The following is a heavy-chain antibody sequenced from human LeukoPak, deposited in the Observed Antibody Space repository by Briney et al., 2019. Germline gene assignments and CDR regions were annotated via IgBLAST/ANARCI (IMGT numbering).Heavy chain of an antibody. CDR2: ISSTGSTI. Sequence: PGGSLRLSWAASGXAFNFYAMSWVRQAPGKGLEWVLYISSTGSTIYYADSVKGRFTISRDNAKNSLYLQMNNLRAEDTAVYYCARGMTGSYFGYFDYWGQGTLVTVSS. CDR1: GXAFNFYA. CDR3: ARGMTGSYFGYFDY. V-gene: IGHV3-48*03. D-gene: IGHD1-26*01. J-gene: IGHJ4*02.